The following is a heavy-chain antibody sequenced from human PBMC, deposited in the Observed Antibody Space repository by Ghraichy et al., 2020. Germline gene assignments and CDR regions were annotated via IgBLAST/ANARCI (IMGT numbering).Heavy chain of an antibody. D-gene: IGHD3-3*01. CDR1: GFTFSSYA. CDR3: ARERSNYDFWSGYRLEY. CDR2: ISYDGSNK. V-gene: IGHV3-30-3*01. J-gene: IGHJ4*02. Sequence: GGSLRLSCAASGFTFSSYAMHWVRQAPGKGLEWVAVISYDGSNKYYADSVKGRFTISRDNSKNTLYLQMNSLRAEDTAVYYCARERSNYDFWSGYRLEYWGQGTLVTVSS.